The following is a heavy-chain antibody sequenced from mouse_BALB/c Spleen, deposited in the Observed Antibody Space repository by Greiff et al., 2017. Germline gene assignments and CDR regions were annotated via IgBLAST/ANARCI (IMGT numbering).Heavy chain of an antibody. CDR2: ISYSGST. J-gene: IGHJ2*01. Sequence: VQLKESGPGLVKPSQSLSLTCTVTGYSITSDYAWNWIRQFPGNKLEWMGYISYSGSTSYNPSLKSRISITRDTSKNQFFLQLNSVTTEDTATYYCAYGNYALDYWGQGTTLTVSS. D-gene: IGHD2-1*01. CDR3: AYGNYALDY. V-gene: IGHV3-2*02. CDR1: GYSITSDYA.